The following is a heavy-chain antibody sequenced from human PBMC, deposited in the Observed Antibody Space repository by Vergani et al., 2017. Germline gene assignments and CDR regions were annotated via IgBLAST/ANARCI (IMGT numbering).Heavy chain of an antibody. V-gene: IGHV1-69*01. CDR1: GGTFSSYA. Sequence: QVQLVQSGAEVKKPGSSVKVSCKASGGTFSSYAISWVRQAPGQGLEWMGGIIPIFGTANYAQKFQGRVTITADESTSTAYMELSSLRSEDTAVYYCARQYSSGWYAGSKNAFDIWGQGTMVTVSS. D-gene: IGHD6-19*01. J-gene: IGHJ3*02. CDR2: IIPIFGTA. CDR3: ARQYSSGWYAGSKNAFDI.